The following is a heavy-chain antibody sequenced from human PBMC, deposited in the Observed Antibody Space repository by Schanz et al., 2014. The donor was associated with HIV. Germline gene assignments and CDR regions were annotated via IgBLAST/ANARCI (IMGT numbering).Heavy chain of an antibody. CDR2: ISHDGSNK. CDR3: AKMEMAIVRWYYGMDV. J-gene: IGHJ6*02. CDR1: GITFSTSG. V-gene: IGHV3-33*05. D-gene: IGHD3-16*02. Sequence: QVELVESGGGVVQPGRSLRLSCAASGITFSTSGMHWVRQAPGKGLEWVAVISHDGSNKYYADSVKGRFTISRDNSKNTLYLQMNSLRAEDTAVYYCAKMEMAIVRWYYGMDVWGQGTTVTVSS.